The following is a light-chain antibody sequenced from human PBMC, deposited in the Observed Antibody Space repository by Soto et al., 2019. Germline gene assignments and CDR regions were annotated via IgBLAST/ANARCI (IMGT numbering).Light chain of an antibody. CDR3: AACDDSLNGVV. Sequence: QLVLTQPPSASGTPGQRVTISCSGSSSNIGSNTVNWYQQLPGTAPKLLIYSNNQRPSGVPDRFSGSKSGTSASLAISGLQSEDEAEYSCAACDDSLNGVVFGGGTKVT. V-gene: IGLV1-44*01. CDR2: SNN. CDR1: SSNIGSNT. J-gene: IGLJ2*01.